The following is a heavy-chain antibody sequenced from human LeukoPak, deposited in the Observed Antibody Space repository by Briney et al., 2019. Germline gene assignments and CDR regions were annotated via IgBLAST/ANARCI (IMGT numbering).Heavy chain of an antibody. CDR2: IIPIFGTA. D-gene: IGHD6-13*01. Sequence: GASVKVSCKASGGTFSSYAISWVRQAPGQGLEWMGGIIPIFGTANYAQKFQGRVTITADESTSTAYMELSSPRSEDMAVYYCACGIAAAGNFDYWGQGTLVTVSS. J-gene: IGHJ4*02. CDR1: GGTFSSYA. CDR3: ACGIAAAGNFDY. V-gene: IGHV1-69*13.